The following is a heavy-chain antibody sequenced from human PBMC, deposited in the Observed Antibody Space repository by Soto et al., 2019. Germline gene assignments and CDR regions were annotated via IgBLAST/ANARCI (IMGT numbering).Heavy chain of an antibody. D-gene: IGHD3-22*01. Sequence: PGGSLRLSCAASGFTFSSYAMIWVRQAPGKGLEWVSAISGSGGSTYYADSVKGRFTISRDNSKNTLYLQMNSLRAEDTAVYYCAKGGSYYDSSGYNPWGQGTLVTVSS. CDR3: AKGGSYYDSSGYNP. J-gene: IGHJ5*02. CDR1: GFTFSSYA. CDR2: ISGSGGST. V-gene: IGHV3-23*01.